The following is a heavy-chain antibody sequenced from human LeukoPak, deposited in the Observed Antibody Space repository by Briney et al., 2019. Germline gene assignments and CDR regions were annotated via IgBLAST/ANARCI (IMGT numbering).Heavy chain of an antibody. V-gene: IGHV3-11*01. J-gene: IGHJ4*02. Sequence: PGGSLRLSCAASGFTFSDYYMSWIRQAPGKGLEWVSYISSSGSIKNYADSVKGRFTISRDNAKNSLYPQMNSLRAEDTAVYYCARVRSADTAMFYFDYWGQGTLVTVSS. CDR2: ISSSGSIK. CDR1: GFTFSDYY. D-gene: IGHD5-18*01. CDR3: ARVRSADTAMFYFDY.